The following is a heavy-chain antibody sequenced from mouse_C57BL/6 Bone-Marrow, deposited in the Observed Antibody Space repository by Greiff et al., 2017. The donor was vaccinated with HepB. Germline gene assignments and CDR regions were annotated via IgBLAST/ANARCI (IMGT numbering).Heavy chain of an antibody. D-gene: IGHD1-1*01. J-gene: IGHJ3*01. CDR3: ARPRVRSWFGD. CDR2: ISSGGSYT. V-gene: IGHV5-6*01. CDR1: GFTFSSYG. Sequence: EVKLMESGGDLVKPGGSLKLSCAASGFTFSSYGMSWVRQTPDKRLEWVATISSGGSYTYYPDSVKGRFTISRDNAKNTLYLQMSSLKSEDTAMYDCARPRVRSWFGDWGQGTLVTVS.